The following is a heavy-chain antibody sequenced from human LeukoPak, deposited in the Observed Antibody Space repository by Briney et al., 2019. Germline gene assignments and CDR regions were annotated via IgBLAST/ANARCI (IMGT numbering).Heavy chain of an antibody. CDR1: GYSISNGYY. J-gene: IGHJ6*03. CDR3: ARIPPEGGTCFYYYMDV. Sequence: SETLSLTRAVSGYSISNGYYWGWIRQPPGKGLEWIGSIYHSGHTYYNPSLKSRVTISVDTSKNQFSLRLNSVTAADTAVYHCARIPPEGGTCFYYYMDVWGKGTPVTVSS. D-gene: IGHD3-16*01. CDR2: IYHSGHT. V-gene: IGHV4-38-2*01.